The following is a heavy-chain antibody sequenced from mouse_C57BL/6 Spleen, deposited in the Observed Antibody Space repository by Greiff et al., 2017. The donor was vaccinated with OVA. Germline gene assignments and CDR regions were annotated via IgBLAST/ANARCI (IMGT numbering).Heavy chain of an antibody. CDR2: IWRGGST. Sequence: VKLVESGPGLVQPSQSLSITCTVSGFSLTSYGVHWVRQSPGKGLEWLGVIWRGGSTDYNAAFMSRLSITKDNSKSQVFFKMNSLQADDTAIYYCAKKGSNGDYAMDYWGQGTSVTVSS. V-gene: IGHV2-5*01. CDR1: GFSLTSYG. J-gene: IGHJ4*01. CDR3: AKKGSNGDYAMDY. D-gene: IGHD2-5*01.